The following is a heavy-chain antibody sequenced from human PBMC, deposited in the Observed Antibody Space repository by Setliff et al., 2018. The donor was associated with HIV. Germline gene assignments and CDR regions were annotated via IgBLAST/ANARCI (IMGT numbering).Heavy chain of an antibody. J-gene: IGHJ4*02. D-gene: IGHD3-22*01. CDR2: ISRSGDST. Sequence: PGGSLRLSCAASGFTFSTYAMSWVRQAPGKGLEWVSGISRSGDSTKYADSVKGRFTISRDNSNNTLYLQMSSLRAEDTSIYYCAKDVGAVSSGDYFDSWGQGTLVTVS. V-gene: IGHV3-23*01. CDR1: GFTFSTYA. CDR3: AKDVGAVSSGDYFDS.